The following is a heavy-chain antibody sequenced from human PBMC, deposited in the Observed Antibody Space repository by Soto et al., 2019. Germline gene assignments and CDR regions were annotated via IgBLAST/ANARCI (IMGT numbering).Heavy chain of an antibody. J-gene: IGHJ3*02. CDR2: IYTSGST. CDR3: ARDRITLANDAFDI. CDR1: GGSISSYY. V-gene: IGHV4-4*07. D-gene: IGHD3-10*01. Sequence: SETLSLTCTVSGGSISSYYWSWIRQPAGKGLEWIGRIYTSGSTNYNPSLKSRVTMSVDTSKNQFSLNLSSVTAAADTAVYYCARDRITLANDAFDIWGQGTMVTVSS.